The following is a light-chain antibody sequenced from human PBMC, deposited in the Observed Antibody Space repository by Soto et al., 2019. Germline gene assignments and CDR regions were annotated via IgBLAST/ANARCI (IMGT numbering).Light chain of an antibody. V-gene: IGLV2-14*01. CDR3: SSYTSSSIV. CDR2: EVS. Sequence: QSARAQPASVSGSPGQPITISCTGTSSDVGGYNYVSWYQQHPGKAPKLMIYEVSNRPSGVSNRFSGSKSGNTASLTISGLQAEDEADYYCSSYTSSSIVFGTRTKVTVL. J-gene: IGLJ1*01. CDR1: SSDVGGYNY.